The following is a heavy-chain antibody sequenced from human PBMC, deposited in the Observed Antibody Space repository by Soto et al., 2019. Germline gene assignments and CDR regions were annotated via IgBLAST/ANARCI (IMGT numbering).Heavy chain of an antibody. Sequence: QLQLQESGPGLVKPSETLSLTCTVSGVSISSSSYYWGWIRQPPGKGLEWIGSIYYSGSTYYNPSLKSRVTTSVDTSKNQFSLKLSFVTAADKAVYYCARHDGMCSGGSCDSEWFDHWGEGTLVTVSS. CDR1: GVSISSSSYY. D-gene: IGHD2-15*01. V-gene: IGHV4-39*01. CDR3: ARHDGMCSGGSCDSEWFDH. J-gene: IGHJ5*02. CDR2: IYYSGST.